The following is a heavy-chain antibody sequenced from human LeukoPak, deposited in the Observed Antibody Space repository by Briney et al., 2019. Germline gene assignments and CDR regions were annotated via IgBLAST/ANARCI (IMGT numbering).Heavy chain of an antibody. D-gene: IGHD3-9*01. J-gene: IGHJ4*02. CDR3: ARDNVEYYDILTGYYGYYFDY. CDR1: GFTFSSYA. CDR2: ISYDGSNK. Sequence: GGSLRLSCAASGFTFSSYAIHWVRQAPGKGLEWVAVISYDGSNKYYADSVKGRFTISRDNSKNTLYLQMNSLRAEDTAVYYCARDNVEYYDILTGYYGYYFDYWGQGTLVTVSS. V-gene: IGHV3-30*04.